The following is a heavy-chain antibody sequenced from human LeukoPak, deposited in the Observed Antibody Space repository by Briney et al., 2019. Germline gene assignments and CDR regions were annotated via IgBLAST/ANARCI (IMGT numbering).Heavy chain of an antibody. CDR1: GFTFDDYA. CDR3: AKDKSGSYPWYFDY. J-gene: IGHJ4*02. Sequence: GGSLRLSCAASGFTFDDYAMHWVRQAPGKGLGWVSGISWNSGSIGYADSVKGRFTISRDNAKNSLYLQMNSLRAEDTALYYCAKDKSGSYPWYFDYWGQGTLVTVSS. V-gene: IGHV3-9*01. CDR2: ISWNSGSI. D-gene: IGHD1-26*01.